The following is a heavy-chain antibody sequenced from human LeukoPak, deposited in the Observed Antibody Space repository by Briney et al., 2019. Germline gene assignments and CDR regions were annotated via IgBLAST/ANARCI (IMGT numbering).Heavy chain of an antibody. CDR2: INAGNGNT. Sequence: ASVKVSCKASGYTFTSYAMHWVRQAPGQRLEWMGWINAGNGNTKYSQKLQGRVTITRDTSASTAYMELSSLRSEDTAVYYCAKGVLLWFGELIDYWGQGTLVTVSS. V-gene: IGHV1-3*01. CDR3: AKGVLLWFGELIDY. CDR1: GYTFTSYA. J-gene: IGHJ4*02. D-gene: IGHD3-10*01.